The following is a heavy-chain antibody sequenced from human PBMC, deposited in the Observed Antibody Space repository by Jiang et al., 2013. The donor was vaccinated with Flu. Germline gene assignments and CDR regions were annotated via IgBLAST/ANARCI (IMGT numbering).Heavy chain of an antibody. CDR2: PGDSDT. CDR3: ARLGALPYYFDY. V-gene: IGHV5-51*01. Sequence: PGDSDTRYSPSFQGQVTISADKSISTAYLQWSSLKASDTAMYYCARLGALPYYFDYWGQGTLVTVSS. J-gene: IGHJ4*02.